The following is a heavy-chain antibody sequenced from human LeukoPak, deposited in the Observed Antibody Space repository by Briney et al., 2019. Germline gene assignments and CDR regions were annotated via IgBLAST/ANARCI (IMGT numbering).Heavy chain of an antibody. CDR2: ISWNSGSI. J-gene: IGHJ4*02. CDR1: GFTFDDYA. CDR3: ARGGDEGYYHCDY. D-gene: IGHD3-10*01. V-gene: IGHV3-9*01. Sequence: PGRSLRLSCAASGFTFDDYAMHWVRQAPGKGLEWVSGISWNSGSIGYADSVKGRFTISRDNAKNSLYLQMNSLRDEDTAVYYCARGGDEGYYHCDYWGQGTLVTVSS.